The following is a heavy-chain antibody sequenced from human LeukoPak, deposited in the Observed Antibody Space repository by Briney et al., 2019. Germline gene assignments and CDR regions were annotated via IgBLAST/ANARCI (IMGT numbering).Heavy chain of an antibody. CDR1: GGTFSSYA. Sequence: SVKVSCTASGGTFSSYAISWVRQAPGQGLEWMGGIIPIFGTANYAQKFQGRVTMTTDTSTSTAYMELRSLRSDDTAVYYCARDDYSNSRAFDIWGQGTMVTVSS. V-gene: IGHV1-69*05. CDR2: IIPIFGTA. CDR3: ARDDYSNSRAFDI. J-gene: IGHJ3*02. D-gene: IGHD4-11*01.